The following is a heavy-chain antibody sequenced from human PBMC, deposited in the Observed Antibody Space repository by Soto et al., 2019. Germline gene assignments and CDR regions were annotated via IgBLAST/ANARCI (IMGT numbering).Heavy chain of an antibody. CDR3: ARDRIAARLSYYYGMDV. CDR2: IYYSGST. J-gene: IGHJ6*02. D-gene: IGHD6-6*01. V-gene: IGHV4-30-4*08. Sequence: SETLSLTCSVSGAVVTSGENYWSWIRQPPGKGLEWIGYIYYSGSTYYNPSLKSRVTVSVDTSKNQFSLKLSSVTAADTAVYYCARDRIAARLSYYYGMDVWGQGTTVTVSS. CDR1: GAVVTSGENY.